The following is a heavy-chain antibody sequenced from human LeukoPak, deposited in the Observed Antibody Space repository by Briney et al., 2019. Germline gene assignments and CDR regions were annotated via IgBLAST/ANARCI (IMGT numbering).Heavy chain of an antibody. D-gene: IGHD6-19*01. CDR3: AREIGGWYFVDYYYYYMDV. CDR2: ISAYNGNT. V-gene: IGHV1-18*01. CDR1: GYTFTSYG. J-gene: IGHJ6*03. Sequence: ASVKVSCKASGYTFTSYGISWVRQAPGQGLEWMGWISAYNGNTNYAQKLQGRVTMTTDTSTSTAYMELRSLRSDDTAVYYCAREIGGWYFVDYYYYYMDVWGKGTTVTVSS.